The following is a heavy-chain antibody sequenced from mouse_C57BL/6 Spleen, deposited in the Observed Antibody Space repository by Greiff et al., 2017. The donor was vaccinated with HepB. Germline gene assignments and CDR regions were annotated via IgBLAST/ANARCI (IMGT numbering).Heavy chain of an antibody. V-gene: IGHV1-54*01. CDR1: GYAFTNYL. CDR2: INPGSGGT. J-gene: IGHJ1*03. Sequence: QVQLQQSGAELVRPGTSVKVSCKASGYAFTNYLIEWVKQRPGQGLEWIGVINPGSGGTNYNEKFKGKATLTADKSSSTAYMQLSSLTSEDSAVYFCARGTNWDYFDVWGTGTTLTVSS. CDR3: ARGTNWDYFDV. D-gene: IGHD4-1*01.